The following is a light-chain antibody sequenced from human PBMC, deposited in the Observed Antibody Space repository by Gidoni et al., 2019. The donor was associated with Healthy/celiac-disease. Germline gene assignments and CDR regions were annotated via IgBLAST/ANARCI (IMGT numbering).Light chain of an antibody. J-gene: IGLJ2*01. V-gene: IGLV1-47*01. CDR2: RNN. CDR3: AAWDDSLSGRHVV. Sequence: QSVLTQPTSASGTPGQRVTISCSGSSSNIGSNYVYWYLQLPGTAPKLLIYRNNQRPSGVPDRFSGSKSGTSASLAISGLRSEDEADYYCAAWDDSLSGRHVVFGGGTKLTVL. CDR1: SSNIGSNY.